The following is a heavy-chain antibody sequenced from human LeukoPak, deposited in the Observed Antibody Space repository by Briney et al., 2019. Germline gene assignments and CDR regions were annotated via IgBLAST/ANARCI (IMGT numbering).Heavy chain of an antibody. V-gene: IGHV1-8*01. CDR3: ARGVRYHRGSSGYYPFPY. CDR1: GYTFTSYD. CDR2: MNPNSGNT. D-gene: IGHD3-22*01. J-gene: IGHJ4*02. Sequence: ASVKVSCKASGYTFTSYDFNWVRQATGQGLEWMGWMNPNSGNTGYAQKFQGRVTMTRNTSISTAYMELSSLRSEDTAVYYCARGVRYHRGSSGYYPFPYWGQGTLVTVSS.